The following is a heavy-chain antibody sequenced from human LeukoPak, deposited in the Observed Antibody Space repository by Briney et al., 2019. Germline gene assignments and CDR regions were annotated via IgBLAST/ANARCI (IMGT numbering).Heavy chain of an antibody. Sequence: SETLSLTCTVSGGSISSSSYYWGWIRQPPGKGLEWIGSIYYSGSTYYNPSLKSRVTISVVTSKNQFSLKLSSVTAADTAVYYCAREHCSGGSCYSIYYYYMDVWGKGTTVTVSS. J-gene: IGHJ6*03. CDR2: IYYSGST. CDR3: AREHCSGGSCYSIYYYYMDV. V-gene: IGHV4-39*07. CDR1: GGSISSSSYY. D-gene: IGHD2-15*01.